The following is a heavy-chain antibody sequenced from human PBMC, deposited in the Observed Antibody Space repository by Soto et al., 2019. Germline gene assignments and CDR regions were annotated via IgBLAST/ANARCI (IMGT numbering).Heavy chain of an antibody. Sequence: QVQLVQSGAEVKKPGSSVKVSCKASGGTFSSYAISWVRQAPGQGLEWMGGIIPIFGTANYAQKFQGRVTITADESRSTAYMELSSLRSEDTAVYYCAREFREGHRIVYYYYGMDVWGQGTTVTVSS. CDR2: IIPIFGTA. V-gene: IGHV1-69*12. D-gene: IGHD1-26*01. CDR1: GGTFSSYA. CDR3: AREFREGHRIVYYYYGMDV. J-gene: IGHJ6*02.